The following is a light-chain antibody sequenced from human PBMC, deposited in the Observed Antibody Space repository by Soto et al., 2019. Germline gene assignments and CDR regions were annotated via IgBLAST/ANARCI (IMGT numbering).Light chain of an antibody. CDR1: QSVSSN. CDR3: QQYNKLPPT. CDR2: GAS. V-gene: IGKV3-15*01. J-gene: IGKJ1*01. Sequence: EIVMTQSPATLSVSPGERATLSCRASQSVSSNLAWYQHKPGQAPRLLIYGASTRATGVPARFSGSGSATEFTLTISSLQSEDFAVYYCQQYNKLPPTFGQGTKVEIK.